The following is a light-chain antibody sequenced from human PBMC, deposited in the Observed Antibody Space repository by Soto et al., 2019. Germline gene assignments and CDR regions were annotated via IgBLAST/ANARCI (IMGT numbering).Light chain of an antibody. Sequence: IVMTQTPETLSVSPGGRSPRSWKASQSVSSNLAWYQQKPGQAPRILIYAASSRATGIPDRFSCFASGRGLTLSVCGLGPAAYAVYYSHQYVTSPRTLGQGTKVDIK. CDR2: AAS. CDR3: HQYVTSPRT. V-gene: IGKV3-20*01. CDR1: QSVSSN. J-gene: IGKJ1*01.